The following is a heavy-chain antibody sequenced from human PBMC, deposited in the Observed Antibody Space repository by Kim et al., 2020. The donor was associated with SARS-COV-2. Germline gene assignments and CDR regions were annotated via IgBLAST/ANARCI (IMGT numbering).Heavy chain of an antibody. CDR2: INHSGST. CDR1: GGSFSGYY. CDR3: ARAGVLWFGELFYYYGMDV. V-gene: IGHV4-34*01. J-gene: IGHJ6*02. Sequence: SETLSLTCAVYGGSFSGYYWSWIRQPPGKGLVWIGEINHSGSTNYNPSLKSRVTISVDTSKNQFSLKLSSVTAADTAVYYCARAGVLWFGELFYYYGMDVWGQGTTVTVSS. D-gene: IGHD3-10*01.